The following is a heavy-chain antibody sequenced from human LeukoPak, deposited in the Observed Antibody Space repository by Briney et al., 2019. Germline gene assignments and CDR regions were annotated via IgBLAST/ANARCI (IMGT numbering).Heavy chain of an antibody. CDR3: VRDPSGSGFAFDS. D-gene: IGHD1-1*01. CDR1: GFIFSNDA. J-gene: IGHJ4*02. CDR2: IWFNGSNK. Sequence: GGSLRLSCAASGFIFSNDAMHWVRQAPGKGLEWVAFIWFNGSNKHYADSVKGRFTISRDNSEDTLYLQMNSLRAEDTAVYYCVRDPSGSGFAFDSWGQGALVTVSS. V-gene: IGHV3-33*01.